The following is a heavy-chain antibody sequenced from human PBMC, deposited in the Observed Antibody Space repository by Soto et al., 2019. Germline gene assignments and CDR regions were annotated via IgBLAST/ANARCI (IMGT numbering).Heavy chain of an antibody. V-gene: IGHV4-28*01. CDR1: GYSISSSNW. CDR3: AGTAADPDGSIDY. Sequence: SETLSLTCAVSGYSISSSNWLGWIRQPPGKGLEWIGYIYYSGSTYYNPSLKSRVTMSVDTSKNQFSLKLSSVTAVDTAVYYCAGTAADPDGSIDYWGQGTLVTVSS. CDR2: IYYSGST. D-gene: IGHD6-13*01. J-gene: IGHJ4*02.